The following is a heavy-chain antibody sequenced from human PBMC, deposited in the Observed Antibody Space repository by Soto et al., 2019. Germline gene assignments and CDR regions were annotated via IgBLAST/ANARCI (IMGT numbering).Heavy chain of an antibody. D-gene: IGHD1-1*01. CDR3: ARGLRRPTSKRWFDP. J-gene: IGHJ5*02. CDR1: GYTFTSYG. V-gene: IGHV1-18*01. Sequence: ASVKVSCKASGYTFTSYGISWVRQAPGQGLEWMGWISAYNGNTNYAQKLQGRVTMTTDTSTSTAYMELRSLRSDDTAVYYCARGLRRPTSKRWFDPWGQGTLVTVSS. CDR2: ISAYNGNT.